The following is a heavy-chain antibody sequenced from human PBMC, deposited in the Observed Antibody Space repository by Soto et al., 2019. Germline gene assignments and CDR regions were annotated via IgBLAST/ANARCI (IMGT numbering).Heavy chain of an antibody. CDR2: IYTDGRT. CDR3: XXXXXXXXXFDX. J-gene: IGHJ2*01. CDR1: GFTVSGNY. Sequence: EMQLVESGGGLVQPGGSLRLSCAASGFTVSGNYMGWVRQTPGKGLDWVSSIYTDGRTYYSDSVRGRFAISTDNSKDTLXXQMXNXRXXXXAXXXCXXXXXXXXXFDXWGRGTLVTVSS. V-gene: IGHV3-66*01.